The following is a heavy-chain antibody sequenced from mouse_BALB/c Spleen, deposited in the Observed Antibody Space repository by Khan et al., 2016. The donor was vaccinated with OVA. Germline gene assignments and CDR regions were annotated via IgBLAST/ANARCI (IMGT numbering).Heavy chain of an antibody. Sequence: VQLKESGAELVKPGASVNLSCSASGFNIKDTYIHWVKQRPEQGLEWIGRIVPPNDDSKFGPKFQAKATLTADTSPNTAYLKLTTLAPEATAVLYCATVCGNTFAYWGQGTMVSVSA. CDR1: GFNIKDTY. J-gene: IGHJ3*01. D-gene: IGHD2-1*01. V-gene: IGHV14-3*02. CDR3: ATVCGNTFAY. CDR2: IVPPNDDS.